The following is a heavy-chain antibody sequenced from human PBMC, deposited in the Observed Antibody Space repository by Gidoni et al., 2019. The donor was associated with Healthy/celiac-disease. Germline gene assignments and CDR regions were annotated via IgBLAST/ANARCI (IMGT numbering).Heavy chain of an antibody. J-gene: IGHJ2*01. Sequence: EVQLVESGGGLVQPGGSLRLSCAASGFTFSSYEMNWVRQAPGKGLEWVSYISSSGSTIYYADSVKGRFTISRDNAKNSLYLQMNSLRAEDTAVYYCARDRPLFGPEGFDLWGRGTLVTVSS. V-gene: IGHV3-48*03. D-gene: IGHD2-21*01. CDR1: GFTFSSYE. CDR2: ISSSGSTI. CDR3: ARDRPLFGPEGFDL.